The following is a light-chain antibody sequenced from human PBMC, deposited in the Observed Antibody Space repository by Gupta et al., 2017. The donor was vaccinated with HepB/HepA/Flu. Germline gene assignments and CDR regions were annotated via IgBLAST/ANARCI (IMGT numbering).Light chain of an antibody. V-gene: IGLV1-40*01. CDR1: SSNIGAGYD. CDR3: QSYDSSLSGSVV. Sequence: XXQXPXXXXAPXQRVXISXXXSSSNIGAGYDVHWYQQLPGTAPKLLIYGNSNRPSGVPDRFSGSKSGTSASLAITGLQAEDEADYYCQSYDSSLSGSVVFGGGTKLTVL. J-gene: IGLJ2*01. CDR2: GNS.